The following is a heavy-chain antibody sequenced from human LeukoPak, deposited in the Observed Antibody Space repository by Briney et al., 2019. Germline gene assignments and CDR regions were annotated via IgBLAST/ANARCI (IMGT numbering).Heavy chain of an antibody. CDR3: ARQRRYCSGDSCYQRTFDF. CDR1: GFNYSSYT. D-gene: IGHD2-15*01. Sequence: GGSLRLSCAASGFNYSSYTMNWVRQAPGKGLEWVANIKHDGSEKYYVDSVKGRFTISRDNAKNSVYMQMSSLRAEDTAVYSCARQRRYCSGDSCYQRTFDFWGQGTLVTVSS. V-gene: IGHV3-7*01. CDR2: IKHDGSEK. J-gene: IGHJ4*02.